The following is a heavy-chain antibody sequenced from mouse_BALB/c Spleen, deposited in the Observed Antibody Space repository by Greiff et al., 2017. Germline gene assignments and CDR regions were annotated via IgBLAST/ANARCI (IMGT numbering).Heavy chain of an antibody. J-gene: IGHJ4*01. V-gene: IGHV1-5*01. D-gene: IGHD4-1*01. CDR1: GYTFTSYW. Sequence: VQLKQSGTVLARPGASVKLSCKASGYTFTSYWMHWVKQRPGQGLEWIGAIYPGNSDTSYNQKFKGKAKLTAVTSTSTAYMQLSSLTNEDSAVYYCSRWDEVAMDYWGQGTSVTVSS. CDR2: IYPGNSDT. CDR3: SRWDEVAMDY.